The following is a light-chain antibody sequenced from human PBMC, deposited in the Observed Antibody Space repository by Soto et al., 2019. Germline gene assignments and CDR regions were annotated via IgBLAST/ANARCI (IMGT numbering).Light chain of an antibody. CDR3: QTWGTGIHYV. J-gene: IGLJ1*01. V-gene: IGLV4-69*01. CDR2: LNSDGSH. Sequence: QLGLTQSPSASASLGASVKLTCTLSSGHSSYAIAWHQQQPEKGPRYLMKLNSDGSHSKGDGIPDRFSGSSSGAERYLTISSLQSEDGADYYCQTWGTGIHYVFGTGTKVTVL. CDR1: SGHSSYA.